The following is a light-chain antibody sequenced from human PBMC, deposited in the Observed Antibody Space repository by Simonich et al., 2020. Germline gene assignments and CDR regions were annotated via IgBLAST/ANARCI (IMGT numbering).Light chain of an antibody. J-gene: IGLJ2*01. Sequence: QSALTQPASVSGSPGQSIPIPCTGTSSDVGGYNYVSWYQQPPGKAPKPMVYYVSKRPSGVSNRFSGSKSGNTASLTISGLQAEDEADYYCSSYTSSSTLVFGGGTKLTVL. CDR3: SSYTSSSTLV. CDR1: SSDVGGYNY. CDR2: YVS. V-gene: IGLV2-14*01.